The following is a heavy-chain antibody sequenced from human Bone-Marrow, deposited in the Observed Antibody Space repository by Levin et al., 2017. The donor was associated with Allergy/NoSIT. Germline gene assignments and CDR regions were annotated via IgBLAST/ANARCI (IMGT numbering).Heavy chain of an antibody. CDR3: ATRRLEFSSSPTDYYFDY. CDR2: ISDSGGST. V-gene: IGHV3-23*01. CDR1: GFTFSNYA. D-gene: IGHD6-6*01. Sequence: GESLKISCAASGFTFSNYAMSWVRQAPGKGLEWVSAISDSGGSTYYADSVKGRFTISRDNSKNTLYLQMNSLGAEDTAVYYCATRRLEFSSSPTDYYFDYWGQGTLVTVSS. J-gene: IGHJ4*02.